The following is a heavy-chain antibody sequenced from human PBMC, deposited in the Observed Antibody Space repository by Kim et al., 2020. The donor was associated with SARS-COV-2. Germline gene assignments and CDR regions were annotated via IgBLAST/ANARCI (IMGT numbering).Heavy chain of an antibody. CDR3: ARGRNDPWAPGQHDYGMDL. J-gene: IGHJ6*02. CDR2: MNPNSGNT. CDR1: GYTFISYD. D-gene: IGHD6-13*01. V-gene: IGHV1-8*01. Sequence: ASVKVSCKASGYTFISYDINWVRQATGQGLEWMGWMNPNSGNTGYAQKFQGRVTMTRNTSITTAYMELSSLRSEDTAFYYCARGRNDPWAPGQHDYGMDLWGQGPRLTVSS.